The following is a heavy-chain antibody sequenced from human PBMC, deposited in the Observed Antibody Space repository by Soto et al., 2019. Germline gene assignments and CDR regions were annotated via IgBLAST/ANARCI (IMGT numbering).Heavy chain of an antibody. V-gene: IGHV3-30*18. J-gene: IGHJ6*02. CDR3: AKDRYSWNYPYYHYYGLDV. CDR1: GFTFSSYG. CDR2: ISYDGSNK. Sequence: PGGSLRLSCAASGFTFSSYGMHWVRQAPGKGLEWVAVISYDGSNKYYADSVKGRFTISRDNSKNTLYLQMNSLRAEDTAVYYCAKDRYSWNYPYYHYYGLDVWGQGTTVTVSS. D-gene: IGHD1-7*01.